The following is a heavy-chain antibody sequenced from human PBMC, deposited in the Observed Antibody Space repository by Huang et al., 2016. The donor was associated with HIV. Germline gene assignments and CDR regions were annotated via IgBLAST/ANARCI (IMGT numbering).Heavy chain of an antibody. CDR2: FAPEHGET. V-gene: IGHV1-24*01. CDR3: ATGFDTYYDI. J-gene: IGHJ3*02. CDR1: GYTLTELS. D-gene: IGHD2-21*01. Sequence: QVQLVQSGAEVKKPGASVKVSCKVSGYTLTELSIHWVRQAPGKGLEWMGGFAPEHGETNYVQTFQGRVTMTEETATDKAYMELNSLRAEDTAVYYCATGFDTYYDIWGQGTMVIASS.